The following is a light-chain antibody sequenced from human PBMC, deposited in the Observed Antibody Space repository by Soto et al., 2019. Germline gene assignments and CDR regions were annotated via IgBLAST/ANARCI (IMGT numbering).Light chain of an antibody. Sequence: DIQMTQSPSTLSASVGDRVTITCRASQSISNWLAWYQQKPGKAPKLLIYKASSLESGVPSRFSGSGSGTEFTLTISSLQPDHFATYYCHQYNSFPTFGQGTKVEIK. V-gene: IGKV1-5*03. CDR1: QSISNW. CDR3: HQYNSFPT. J-gene: IGKJ1*01. CDR2: KAS.